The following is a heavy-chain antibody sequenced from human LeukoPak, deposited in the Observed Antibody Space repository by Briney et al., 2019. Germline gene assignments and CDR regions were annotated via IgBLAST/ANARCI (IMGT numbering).Heavy chain of an antibody. Sequence: ASVTVSSKASGYTFTSYGISWVRQAPGQGVEWMGWISAYNGNTNYAQKLQGRVTMTTDTSTSTAYMELRSLRSDDTAVYYCARDGVLRFLEWASVNYLNDYWGQGTLVTVSS. CDR1: GYTFTSYG. CDR2: ISAYNGNT. CDR3: ARDGVLRFLEWASVNYLNDY. J-gene: IGHJ4*02. V-gene: IGHV1-18*01. D-gene: IGHD3-3*01.